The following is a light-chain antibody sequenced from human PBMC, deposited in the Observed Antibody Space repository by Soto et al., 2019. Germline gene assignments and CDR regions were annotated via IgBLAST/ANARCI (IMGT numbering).Light chain of an antibody. CDR3: QQYEDLPLT. Sequence: DIQMTQSPSSLSASVGDRVTITCQASQDISNYLNWYQQKPGKVPKLLIFDASNVETGVPSRFSGSGSGTYFTFNIISLQPEDMGTYYCQQYEDLPLTFGGGTRVELK. J-gene: IGKJ4*01. CDR2: DAS. CDR1: QDISNY. V-gene: IGKV1-33*01.